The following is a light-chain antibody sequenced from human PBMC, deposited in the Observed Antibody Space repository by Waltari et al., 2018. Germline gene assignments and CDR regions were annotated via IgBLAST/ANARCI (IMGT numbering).Light chain of an antibody. J-gene: IGKJ2*01. CDR1: QSVSSSY. Sequence: EIVLTQSPGTLSLSPGERATLSCRASQSVSSSYLAWYQQKPGQAPRLLIYGASSRATGIPDRFSGSGSGTDFTLTISRLEPEDFAVYYCQQYGSSPLLFGQGTKLEIK. CDR2: GAS. V-gene: IGKV3-20*01. CDR3: QQYGSSPLL.